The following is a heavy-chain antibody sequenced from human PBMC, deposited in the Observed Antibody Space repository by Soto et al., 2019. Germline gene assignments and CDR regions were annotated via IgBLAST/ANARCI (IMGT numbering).Heavy chain of an antibody. Sequence: GGSLRLSCAASGFTFSSYAMSWVRQAPGKGLEWVSAISGSGGSTYYADSVKGRFTISRDNSKNTLYLQMNSLRAEDTAVYYCAKGHTRFLEWLFHSDYWGQGTLVTVSS. J-gene: IGHJ4*02. V-gene: IGHV3-23*01. CDR1: GFTFSSYA. CDR3: AKGHTRFLEWLFHSDY. D-gene: IGHD3-3*01. CDR2: ISGSGGST.